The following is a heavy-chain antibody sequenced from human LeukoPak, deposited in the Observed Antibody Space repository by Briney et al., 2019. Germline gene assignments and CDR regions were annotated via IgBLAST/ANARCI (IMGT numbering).Heavy chain of an antibody. CDR1: GGTFSSYA. V-gene: IGHV1-69*04. CDR2: IIPILGIA. J-gene: IGHJ4*02. Sequence: ASVKVSCKASGGTFSSYAISWVRQAPGQGLEWMGRIIPILGIANYAQKFQGRVTITADESTSTAYMELSSLRSEDTAVYYCARGDNGVCYACLESDWGQGTLVTVSS. D-gene: IGHD2-8*01. CDR3: ARGDNGVCYACLESD.